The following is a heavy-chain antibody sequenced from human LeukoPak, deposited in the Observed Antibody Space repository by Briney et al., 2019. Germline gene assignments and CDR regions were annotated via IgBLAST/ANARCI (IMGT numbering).Heavy chain of an antibody. CDR3: ARHRGPVRHFDY. CDR1: GGSISSYY. V-gene: IGHV4-59*08. Sequence: SEPLSLTCTVSGGSISSYYWSWIRQPPGKGLEWIGYIYYSESTNYNPSLKSRVTISVDTSKNQFSLKLSSVTAADTAVYYCARHRGPVRHFDYWGQGTLVTVSS. D-gene: IGHD3-16*01. J-gene: IGHJ4*02. CDR2: IYYSEST.